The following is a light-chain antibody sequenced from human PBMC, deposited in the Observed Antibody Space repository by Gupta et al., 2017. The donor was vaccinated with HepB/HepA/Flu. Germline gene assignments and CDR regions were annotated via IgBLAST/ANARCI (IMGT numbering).Light chain of an antibody. J-gene: IGLJ2*01. CDR2: YKSDSDK. V-gene: IGLV5-45*02. CDR3: MIWHSSAVV. CDR1: SGINVGTYR. Sequence: QAVLTQPSSLSASPGASASPTYTLRSGINVGTYRIYWYQQKPGSPPQYLLRYKSDSDKQQGSGVPSRFSGSKDASANAGILLISGLQSEDEADYYCMIWHSSAVVFGGGTKLTVL.